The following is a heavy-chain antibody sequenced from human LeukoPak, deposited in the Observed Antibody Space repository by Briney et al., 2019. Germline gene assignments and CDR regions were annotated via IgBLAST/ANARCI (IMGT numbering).Heavy chain of an antibody. D-gene: IGHD3-22*01. J-gene: IGHJ4*02. V-gene: IGHV3-53*01. CDR1: GFTVSSNY. CDR3: ARDRPRSNYYDSSGYYWALDY. Sequence: GGSLRLSCAASGFTVSSNYMSWVRQAPGKGLEWVSVIYSGGSTYYADSVKGRFTISRDNSKNTPYLQMNSLRAEDTAVYYCARDRPRSNYYDSSGYYWALDYWGQGTLVTVSS. CDR2: IYSGGST.